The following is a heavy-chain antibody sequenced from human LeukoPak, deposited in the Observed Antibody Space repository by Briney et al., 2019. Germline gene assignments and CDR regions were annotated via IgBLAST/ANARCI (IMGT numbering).Heavy chain of an antibody. CDR2: ITSSSTI. J-gene: IGHJ4*02. Sequence: GGSLRLSCAASGFTFSSYNMNWVRQAPGKGLEWVSDITSSSTIYYADSVKGRFTISRDNSKNTLYLQMNSLRAEDTAVYYCARDRYYYDSSAPDYWGQGTLVTVSS. CDR1: GFTFSSYN. CDR3: ARDRYYYDSSAPDY. V-gene: IGHV3-48*01. D-gene: IGHD3-22*01.